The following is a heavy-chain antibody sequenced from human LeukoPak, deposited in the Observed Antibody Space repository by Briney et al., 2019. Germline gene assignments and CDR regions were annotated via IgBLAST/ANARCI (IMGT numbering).Heavy chain of an antibody. D-gene: IGHD3-22*01. J-gene: IGHJ3*02. Sequence: ASVKVSCKASGYTFTSYDINWVRQATGQGLEWMGWISAYNGNTNYAQKLQGRVTMTTDTSTSTAYMELRSLRSDDTAVYYCARDTRITMIVVAKDAFDIWGQGTMVTVSS. V-gene: IGHV1-18*01. CDR3: ARDTRITMIVVAKDAFDI. CDR2: ISAYNGNT. CDR1: GYTFTSYD.